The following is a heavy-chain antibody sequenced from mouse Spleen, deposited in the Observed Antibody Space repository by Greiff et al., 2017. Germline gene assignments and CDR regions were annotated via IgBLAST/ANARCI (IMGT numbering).Heavy chain of an antibody. CDR2: SRNKANDYTT. J-gene: IGHJ4*01. Sequence: EVQLQQSGGGLVQSGRSLRLSCATSGFTFSDFYMEWVRQAPGKGLEWIAASRNKANDYTTEYSASVKGRFIVSRDTSQSILYLQMNALRAEDTAIYYCARDRFPYAMDYWGQGTSVTVSS. V-gene: IGHV7-1*01. CDR3: ARDRFPYAMDY. CDR1: GFTFSDFY.